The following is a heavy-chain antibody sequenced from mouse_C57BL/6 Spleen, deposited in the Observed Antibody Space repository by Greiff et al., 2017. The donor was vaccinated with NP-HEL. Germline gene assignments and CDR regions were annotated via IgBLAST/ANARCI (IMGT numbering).Heavy chain of an antibody. Sequence: QVQLQQPGAELVKPGASVKLSCKASGYTFTSYWMQWVKQRPGQGLEWIGEIDPSDSYTNYNQKFKGKATLTVDTYSSTAYMQLSSLPSEDSAVYYCARSTTVVPFDYWGQGTTLTVSS. J-gene: IGHJ2*01. V-gene: IGHV1-50*01. CDR3: ARSTTVVPFDY. CDR2: IDPSDSYT. D-gene: IGHD1-1*01. CDR1: GYTFTSYW.